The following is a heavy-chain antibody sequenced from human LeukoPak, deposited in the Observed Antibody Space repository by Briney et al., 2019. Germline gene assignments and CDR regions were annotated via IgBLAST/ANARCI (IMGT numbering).Heavy chain of an antibody. CDR2: TWYDGSNK. CDR3: VREVVVGAKDY. CDR1: GFTFSSYG. V-gene: IGHV3-33*01. D-gene: IGHD2-15*01. Sequence: PGGSLRLSCAASGFTFSSYGMHWVRQAPGKGLEWVAVTWYDGSNKYYADSVKGRFTISRDNSKNTLYLQMNSLRAEDTAGYYCVREVVVGAKDYWGQGTLVTVSS. J-gene: IGHJ4*02.